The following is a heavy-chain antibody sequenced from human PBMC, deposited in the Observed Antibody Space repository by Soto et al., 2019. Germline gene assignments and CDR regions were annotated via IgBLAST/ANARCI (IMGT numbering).Heavy chain of an antibody. V-gene: IGHV1-69*01. CDR3: ARGGSSSGGADY. Sequence: QVQLVQSGAEVKKPGSSVKVSCKASGGTFSSYAISWVRQAPGQGLEWMGGIIPIFGTANYAQKFQGRVTITADESTSPAYMGLRSRRSEDTAVYYCARGGSSSGGADYWGQGTLVTVSS. CDR1: GGTFSSYA. D-gene: IGHD6-6*01. CDR2: IIPIFGTA. J-gene: IGHJ4*02.